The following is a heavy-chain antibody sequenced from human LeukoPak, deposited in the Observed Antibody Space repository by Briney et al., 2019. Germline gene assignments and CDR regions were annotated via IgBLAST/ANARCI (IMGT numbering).Heavy chain of an antibody. CDR1: GFTFSNYA. V-gene: IGHV3-30-3*01. CDR2: ISYDGSNK. CDR3: ARDELAGTGGDY. J-gene: IGHJ4*02. D-gene: IGHD6-19*01. Sequence: GGSLRLSCAASGFTFSNYAMQWVRQAPGKGLEWVAVISYDGSNKYYADSVKGRFTISRDNSKNTLYLQLNSLRPEDTAVYYCARDELAGTGGDYWGQGTLVTVSS.